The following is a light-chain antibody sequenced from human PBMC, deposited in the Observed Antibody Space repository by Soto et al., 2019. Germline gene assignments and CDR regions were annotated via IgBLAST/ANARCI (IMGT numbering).Light chain of an antibody. Sequence: SLPPKPASASRSHGHSINLSCAGTSSDVGGQQCVSWYQQHPGQAPKLMIYDVSKRPSGVSNRVSGSKSGNTASLTISGLQAEDEADYYCSSYTSSSTWVFGGGT. CDR3: SSYTSSSTWV. V-gene: IGLV2-14*01. CDR2: DVS. J-gene: IGLJ3*02. CDR1: SSDVGGQQC.